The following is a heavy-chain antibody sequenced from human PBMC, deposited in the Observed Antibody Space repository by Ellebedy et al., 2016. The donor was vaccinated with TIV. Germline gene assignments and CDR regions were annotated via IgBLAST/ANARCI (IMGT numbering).Heavy chain of an antibody. Sequence: GESLKISXKGSGYSFTSYWIGWVRQMPGKGLEWMGIIYPGDSDTRYSPSFQGQVTISADKSISTAYLQWSSLKASDTAMYYCARSGRHDYAAFDIWGQGTMVTVSS. V-gene: IGHV5-51*01. D-gene: IGHD4-17*01. CDR2: IYPGDSDT. CDR3: ARSGRHDYAAFDI. J-gene: IGHJ3*02. CDR1: GYSFTSYW.